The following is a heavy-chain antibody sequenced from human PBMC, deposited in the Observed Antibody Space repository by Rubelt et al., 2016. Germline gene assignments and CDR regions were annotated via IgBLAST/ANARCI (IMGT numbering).Heavy chain of an antibody. D-gene: IGHD6-13*01. J-gene: IGHJ6*02. V-gene: IGHV3-33*01. CDR1: GFTFRTYG. Sequence: GGGVVQPGRSLRLSCAASGFTFRTYGMHWVRQAPGKGLAWVAIIWYDGGYKYNADSVQGRFTISRDNAKNTLFLQMSSLRVEDTAVYYCARDMGQLVYYAMDVWGQGTTVTVSS. CDR2: IWYDGGYK. CDR3: ARDMGQLVYYAMDV.